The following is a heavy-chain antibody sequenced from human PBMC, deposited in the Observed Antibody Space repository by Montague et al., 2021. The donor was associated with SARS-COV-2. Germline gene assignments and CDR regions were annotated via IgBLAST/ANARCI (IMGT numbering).Heavy chain of an antibody. D-gene: IGHD3-10*01. J-gene: IGHJ4*02. CDR1: GDSISSNGYY. V-gene: IGHV4-39*01. CDR2: VHYTGST. Sequence: SETLSLTCTVSGDSISSNGYYWGWIRQPPGKGLEWIGNVHYTGSTFYKTSLKSRVTISVETTKNQFSLKVSSVTAADTAVYYCARLIQTSQYGSRLFDYWGQGTLVTVSS. CDR3: ARLIQTSQYGSRLFDY.